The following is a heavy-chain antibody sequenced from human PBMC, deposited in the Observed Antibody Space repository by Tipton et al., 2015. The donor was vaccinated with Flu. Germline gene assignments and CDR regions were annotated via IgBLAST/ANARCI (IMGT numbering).Heavy chain of an antibody. CDR1: GGSISSSNYY. Sequence: TLSLTCTVSGGSISSSNYYWGWIRQTPGKGLEWIGSIYYSGSTYYNPSLKSRVTISVDTSKNQFSLKLSSVTAADTAVYYCARDGAIFGVVTPFGYWGQGTLVTVSS. CDR3: ARDGAIFGVVTPFGY. V-gene: IGHV4-39*07. J-gene: IGHJ4*02. CDR2: IYYSGST. D-gene: IGHD3-3*01.